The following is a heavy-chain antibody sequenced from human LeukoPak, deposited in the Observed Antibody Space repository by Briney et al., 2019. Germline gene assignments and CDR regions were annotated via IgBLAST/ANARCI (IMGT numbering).Heavy chain of an antibody. Sequence: SETLSLTCAVYGGSFSGYYWSWIRQPPGKGLEWIGEINHSGSTNYNSSLKSRVTISVDTSKNQFSLKLSSVTAEDTAVYYCARDYADYVGYFFFDYWGQGTLVTVSS. D-gene: IGHD4-17*01. CDR3: ARDYADYVGYFFFDY. J-gene: IGHJ4*02. CDR1: GGSFSGYY. CDR2: INHSGST. V-gene: IGHV4-34*01.